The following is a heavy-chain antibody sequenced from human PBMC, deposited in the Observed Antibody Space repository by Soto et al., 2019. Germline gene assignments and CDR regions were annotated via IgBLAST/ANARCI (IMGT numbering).Heavy chain of an antibody. D-gene: IGHD3-16*01. CDR3: ARDLKPVRMSSWGSRFDP. J-gene: IGHJ5*02. Sequence: QVQLVQSGAEVKKPGASVKVSCKASGYTFTSYGISWVRQAPGQGLEWMGWITSYNGNTNYAQKFQGRVTLTMDTSTSTAYMELRSLRSDDTAVYFCARDLKPVRMSSWGSRFDPWGQGTQVTVSS. CDR2: ITSYNGNT. V-gene: IGHV1-18*01. CDR1: GYTFTSYG.